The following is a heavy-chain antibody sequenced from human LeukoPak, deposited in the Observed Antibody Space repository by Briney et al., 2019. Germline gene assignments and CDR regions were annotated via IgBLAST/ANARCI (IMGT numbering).Heavy chain of an antibody. V-gene: IGHV3-30*02. CDR1: GFTFSSYG. CDR3: AAGTSNYFDY. D-gene: IGHD2-2*01. Sequence: GGSLRLSCAASGFTFSSYGMRWVRQAPGKGLEWVAFIRYDGSKKYYADSVKGRFTISRDNSKNTLYLQMSSLRAEDTTVYYCAAGTSNYFDYWGQGTLVTVSS. J-gene: IGHJ4*02. CDR2: IRYDGSKK.